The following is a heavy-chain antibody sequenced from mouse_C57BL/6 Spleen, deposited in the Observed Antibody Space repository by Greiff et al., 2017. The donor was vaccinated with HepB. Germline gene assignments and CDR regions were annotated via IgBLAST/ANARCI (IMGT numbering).Heavy chain of an antibody. J-gene: IGHJ2*01. CDR3: ARGGGLWSDY. CDR2: INPGSGGT. Sequence: QFQLQQSGAELVRPGTSVKVSCKASGYAFTNYLIEWVKQRPGQGLEWIGVINPGSGGTNYNEKFKGKATLTADKSSSTAYMQLSSLTSEDSAVYFCARGGGLWSDYWGQGTTLTVSS. CDR1: GYAFTNYL. D-gene: IGHD1-1*02. V-gene: IGHV1-54*01.